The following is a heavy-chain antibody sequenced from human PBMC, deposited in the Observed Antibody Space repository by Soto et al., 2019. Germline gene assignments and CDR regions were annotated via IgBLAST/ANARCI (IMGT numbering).Heavy chain of an antibody. CDR1: GYSFTSYW. D-gene: IGHD4-17*01. CDR2: IYPGDSDT. Sequence: GESLMISCKGSGYSFTSYWIGWVRQMPGKGLEWMGIIYPGDSDTRYSPSFQGQVTISADKSISTAYLQWSSLKASDTAVYYCARETDDYWDAFDIWGQGTMVTVSS. CDR3: ARETDDYWDAFDI. V-gene: IGHV5-51*01. J-gene: IGHJ3*02.